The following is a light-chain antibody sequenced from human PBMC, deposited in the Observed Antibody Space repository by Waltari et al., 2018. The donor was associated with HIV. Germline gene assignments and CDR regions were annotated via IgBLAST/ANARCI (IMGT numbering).Light chain of an antibody. CDR1: TSNIRAGSD. CDR3: QSHDTSLSGSV. J-gene: IGLJ7*01. CDR2: GNT. V-gene: IGLV1-40*01. Sequence: QSVLTQPPSVSGAPGQRVTISCTGSTSNIRAGSDVHWYPHLPGTAPKLLIYGNTKRPAGVPDRFSGSKAGTSASLAITGLQAEDEADYYCQSHDTSLSGSVFGGGTQLTVL.